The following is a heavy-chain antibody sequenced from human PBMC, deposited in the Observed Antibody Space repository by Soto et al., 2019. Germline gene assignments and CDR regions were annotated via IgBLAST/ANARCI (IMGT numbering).Heavy chain of an antibody. V-gene: IGHV3-21*01. J-gene: IGHJ6*03. Sequence: GGSLRFSCAASGFTFSSYSMNWVRQAPGKGLEWVSSISSSSSYIYYADSVKGRFTISRDNAKNSLYLQMNSLRAEDTAVYYCAREPSIVVVPAAMNYYYYYMDVWGKGTTVTVSS. CDR2: ISSSSSYI. CDR1: GFTFSSYS. D-gene: IGHD2-2*01. CDR3: AREPSIVVVPAAMNYYYYYMDV.